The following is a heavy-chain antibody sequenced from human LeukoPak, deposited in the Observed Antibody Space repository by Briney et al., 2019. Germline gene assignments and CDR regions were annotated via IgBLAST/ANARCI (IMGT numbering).Heavy chain of an antibody. Sequence: PGGSLRLSCAASGFTFSSYWMSWVRQTPGKGLGRVANIKYDGSEKYYVDSVKGRFTISRDNAKDSRFLLMNSLRAEETAVYYCAGLPGSYYLYYFCSWGQGTKVTASP. J-gene: IGHJ4*02. CDR3: AGLPGSYYLYYFCS. CDR2: IKYDGSEK. V-gene: IGHV3-7*01. CDR1: GFTFSSYW. D-gene: IGHD1-26*01.